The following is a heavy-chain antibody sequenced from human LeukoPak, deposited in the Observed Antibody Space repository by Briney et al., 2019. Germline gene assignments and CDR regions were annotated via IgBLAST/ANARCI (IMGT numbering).Heavy chain of an antibody. V-gene: IGHV4-59*01. CDR3: ASRKLGNDY. D-gene: IGHD7-27*01. Sequence: SETLSLTCTVSGASISSYYWSWIRRPPGKGLEGIGYIYYTGRTTYNPSLKSRVTISADTFKNQFSLKLSSVTAADTAVYYCASRKLGNDYWGQGTLVTVSS. J-gene: IGHJ4*02. CDR1: GASISSYY. CDR2: IYYTGRT.